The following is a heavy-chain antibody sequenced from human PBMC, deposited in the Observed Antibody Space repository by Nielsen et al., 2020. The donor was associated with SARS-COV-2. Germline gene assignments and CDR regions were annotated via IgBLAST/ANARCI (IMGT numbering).Heavy chain of an antibody. J-gene: IGHJ4*02. Sequence: SETLSLTCTVSGGSISSSDYYWSWIRQHPGKGLEWIGHIYYSGSAFYNPSLKSRLTILVDTSKNQFSLRLTSVTAADTAVYFCARDPSKHNKGFDYWGQGTLVTVSS. V-gene: IGHV4-31*03. D-gene: IGHD5-24*01. CDR2: IYYSGSA. CDR3: ARDPSKHNKGFDY. CDR1: GGSISSSDYY.